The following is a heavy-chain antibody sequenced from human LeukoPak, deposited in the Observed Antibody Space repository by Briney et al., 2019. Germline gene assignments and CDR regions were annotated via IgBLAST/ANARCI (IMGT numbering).Heavy chain of an antibody. V-gene: IGHV4-59*01. J-gene: IGHJ4*02. CDR3: ARVSVAGLDY. CDR2: IYYSGST. Sequence: SETLSLTCTVSGVSISSYYWSWLRQPPGKGLEWIGYIYYSGSTNYNPSLKSRVTISVDTSKNQFSLKLSSVTAADTAVYYCARVSVAGLDYWGQGTLVTVSS. D-gene: IGHD6-19*01. CDR1: GVSISSYY.